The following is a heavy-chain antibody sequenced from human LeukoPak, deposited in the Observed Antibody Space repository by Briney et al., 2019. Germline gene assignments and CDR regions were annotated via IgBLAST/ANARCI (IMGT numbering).Heavy chain of an antibody. Sequence: SETLSLTCTVSGGSISSYYWSWIRQPAGKGLERIGRIYTSGSTNYNPSLKSRVTMSVDTSKNQFSLKLSSVTAADTAVYYCARDMSSGWYDYFDYWGQGTLVTVSS. J-gene: IGHJ4*02. CDR2: IYTSGST. V-gene: IGHV4-4*07. D-gene: IGHD6-19*01. CDR3: ARDMSSGWYDYFDY. CDR1: GGSISSYY.